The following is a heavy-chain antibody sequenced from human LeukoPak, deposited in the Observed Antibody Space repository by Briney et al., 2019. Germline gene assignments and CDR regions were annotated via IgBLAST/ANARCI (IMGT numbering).Heavy chain of an antibody. D-gene: IGHD3-22*01. J-gene: IGHJ6*03. CDR2: IYYSGST. V-gene: IGHV4-59*01. Sequence: SETLSLTCTVSGGSISSYYWSWIRQPPGKGLEWIGSIYYSGSTYYNPSLKSRVTISVDTSKNQFSLKLSSVTAADTAVYYCARVNYYDSSGYIGGDYYYYMDVWGKGTTVTISS. CDR3: ARVNYYDSSGYIGGDYYYYMDV. CDR1: GGSISSYY.